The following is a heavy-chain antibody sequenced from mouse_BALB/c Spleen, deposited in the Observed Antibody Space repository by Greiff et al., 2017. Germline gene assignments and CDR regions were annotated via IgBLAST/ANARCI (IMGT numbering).Heavy chain of an antibody. V-gene: IGHV1-87*01. Sequence: VQLQQSGAELARPGDSVKLSCKASGYTFTSYWMQWVKQWPGQGLEWIGAIYPGDGDTRYTQKFKGKATLTADKSSSTAYMQLSSLASEDSAVYYCARRRGYDDFDYWGQGTTLTVSS. D-gene: IGHD2-12*01. J-gene: IGHJ2*01. CDR1: GYTFTSYW. CDR2: IYPGDGDT. CDR3: ARRRGYDDFDY.